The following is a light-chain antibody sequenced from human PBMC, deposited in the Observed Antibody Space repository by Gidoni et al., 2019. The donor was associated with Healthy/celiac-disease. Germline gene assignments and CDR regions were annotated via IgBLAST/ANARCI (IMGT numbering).Light chain of an antibody. V-gene: IGKV2-28*01. Sequence: DIVMTQSPPSLPVTPGEPASISCRSSQRLLHRNGYNYLDWYLQKPGQSPQLLIYLGSNRASGVPDRFSGSGSGTDFTLKISRVEAEDVGVYYCMQALQTPITFGQGTRLEIK. J-gene: IGKJ5*01. CDR3: MQALQTPIT. CDR2: LGS. CDR1: QRLLHRNGYNY.